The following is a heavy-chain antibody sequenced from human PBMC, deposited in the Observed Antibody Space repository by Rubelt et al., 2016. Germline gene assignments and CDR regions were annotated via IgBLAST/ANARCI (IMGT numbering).Heavy chain of an antibody. J-gene: IGHJ6*02. CDR3: AKVVGFGVSYYGMDV. D-gene: IGHD3-3*01. Sequence: EVQLLESGGGLVQPGGSLRLSCAASGFTFSSYAMSWVRQAPGKGLEWVSGISGSGGSTSYAGSVKGRFTVPTDSSKNTLNLEMNRLRAWDTAVYYCAKVVGFGVSYYGMDVWGQGTTVTVSS. CDR1: GFTFSSYA. CDR2: ISGSGGST. V-gene: IGHV3-23*01.